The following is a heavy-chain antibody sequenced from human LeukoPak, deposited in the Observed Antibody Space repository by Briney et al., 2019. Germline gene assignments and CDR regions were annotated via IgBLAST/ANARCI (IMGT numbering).Heavy chain of an antibody. CDR1: GGSISSSSYY. CDR3: ARGNGDYGNYYYYGMDV. D-gene: IGHD4-17*01. CDR2: IYYSGST. V-gene: IGHV4-39*07. Sequence: PSETLSLTCTVSGGSISSSSYYWGWIRQPPGKGLEWIGSIYYSGSTYYNPSLKSRVTISVDTSKNQFSLKLSSVTAADTAVYYCARGNGDYGNYYYYGMDVWGQGTTVTVSS. J-gene: IGHJ6*02.